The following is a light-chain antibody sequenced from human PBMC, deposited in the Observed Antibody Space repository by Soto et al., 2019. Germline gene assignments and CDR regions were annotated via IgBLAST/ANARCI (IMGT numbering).Light chain of an antibody. Sequence: QSVLTQLPSASGTPGQTVNISCSGSSSNIGTSSVHWYKHLPGTAPKPLIYTNDQRPSGVPDRFSGSKSGTSASLAISGLQSEDEADYYCTVWDDSLNGHVFGAGTKVTVL. J-gene: IGLJ1*01. CDR2: TND. CDR3: TVWDDSLNGHV. V-gene: IGLV1-44*01. CDR1: SSNIGTSS.